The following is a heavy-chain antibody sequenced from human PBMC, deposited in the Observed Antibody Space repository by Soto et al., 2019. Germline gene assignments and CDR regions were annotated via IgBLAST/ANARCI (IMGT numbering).Heavy chain of an antibody. CDR1: GDSVSSNSAA. V-gene: IGHV6-1*01. Sequence: QVQLQQSGLGLVKPSQTLSLTCAISGDSVSSNSAAWNWIRQSPSRGLEWLGRTYYRSKWYNDYAVSVKSRITINPDTSKNQFALQLNSVTPEDTAVYYCARGHVLRWFGELFGNWCDPWGQGTLVTVSS. CDR2: TYYRSKWYN. D-gene: IGHD3-10*01. CDR3: ARGHVLRWFGELFGNWCDP. J-gene: IGHJ5*02.